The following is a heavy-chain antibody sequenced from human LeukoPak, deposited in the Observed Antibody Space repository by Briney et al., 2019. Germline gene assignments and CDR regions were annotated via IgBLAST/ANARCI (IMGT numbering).Heavy chain of an antibody. J-gene: IGHJ4*02. CDR2: ISPNSGAT. CDR1: GYAFSGYY. Sequence: ASVNVSCKASGYAFSGYYMHWVRQAPGQGLAWMGWISPNSGATHYAQKFQGRVTMTRDTSISTAYMEVSRLRSDDTAVYYCARGSTARYYYDSSGYYRGAVDYWGQGTLVTISS. V-gene: IGHV1-2*02. CDR3: ARGSTARYYYDSSGYYRGAVDY. D-gene: IGHD3-22*01.